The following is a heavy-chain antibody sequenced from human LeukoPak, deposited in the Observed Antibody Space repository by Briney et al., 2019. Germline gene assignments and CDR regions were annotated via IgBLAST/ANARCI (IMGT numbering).Heavy chain of an antibody. Sequence: GGSLRLSCAASGFTFDDYAMHWVWQAPGKGLEWVSGISWNSGSIGYADSVKGRFTISRDNSKNSLYLQMNSLRTEDTALYYCAKARGLIGGAFDIWGQGTMVTVSS. CDR3: AKARGLIGGAFDI. CDR1: GFTFDDYA. D-gene: IGHD3-22*01. CDR2: ISWNSGSI. V-gene: IGHV3-9*01. J-gene: IGHJ3*02.